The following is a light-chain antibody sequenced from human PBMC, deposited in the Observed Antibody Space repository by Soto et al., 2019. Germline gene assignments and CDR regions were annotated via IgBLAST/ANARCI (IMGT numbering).Light chain of an antibody. CDR2: VEGSGSY. CDR1: SGHSSYI. Sequence: QPVLTQSCSASASLGSSVKLTCTLSSGHSSYIIAWHQQQPGKAPRYLMKVEGSGSYNKGSGVPDRFSGSSSGADRYLTISNLQFEDEADYYCETWDSNTWVFGGGTKLTVL. J-gene: IGLJ3*02. CDR3: ETWDSNTWV. V-gene: IGLV4-60*02.